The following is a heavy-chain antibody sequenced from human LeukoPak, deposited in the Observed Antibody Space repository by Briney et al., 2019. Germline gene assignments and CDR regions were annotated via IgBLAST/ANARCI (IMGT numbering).Heavy chain of an antibody. Sequence: GGSLRLSCAASGLTVSSNYMSWVRQAPGKGLEWVSVIYSSGSTYYADSVKGRFTISRDTSRNILYLQMNSLRGEDAAVYYCARDAPYGGYLGYWGQGTLVTVSS. CDR3: ARDAPYGGYLGY. D-gene: IGHD5-12*01. J-gene: IGHJ4*02. CDR1: GLTVSSNY. CDR2: IYSSGST. V-gene: IGHV3-66*01.